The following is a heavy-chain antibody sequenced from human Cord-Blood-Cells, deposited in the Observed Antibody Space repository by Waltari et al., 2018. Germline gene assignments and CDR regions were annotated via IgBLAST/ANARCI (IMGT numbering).Heavy chain of an antibody. J-gene: IGHJ4*02. V-gene: IGHV2-5*01. Sequence: QITLKESGPTLVKPTQTLTLTCTFSGFSLSTSGVGVGWIRQPPGKALEWLALIYWNDDKRYSQSLKSRLTITKDNSKNQVVLTMTNRDPVDTATYYCAHRRSYYGSGSYYNSYYYFDYWGQGTLVTVSS. D-gene: IGHD3-10*01. CDR1: GFSLSTSGVG. CDR2: IYWNDDK. CDR3: AHRRSYYGSGSYYNSYYYFDY.